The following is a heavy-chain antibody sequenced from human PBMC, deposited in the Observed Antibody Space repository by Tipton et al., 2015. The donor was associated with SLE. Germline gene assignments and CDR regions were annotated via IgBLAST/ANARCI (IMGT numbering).Heavy chain of an antibody. V-gene: IGHV4-38-2*01. CDR2: IFHTGTT. D-gene: IGHD2-15*01. Sequence: TLSLTCAVSGDSLISDYFWGWIRPPPGKGLEWIGNIFHTGTTYSTPSLKSRITISVDTSNNQFSLRLRSVTAADTAVYFCARATGGSAADAFHICGQGTMVTVSS. J-gene: IGHJ3*02. CDR1: GDSLISDYF. CDR3: ARATGGSAADAFHI.